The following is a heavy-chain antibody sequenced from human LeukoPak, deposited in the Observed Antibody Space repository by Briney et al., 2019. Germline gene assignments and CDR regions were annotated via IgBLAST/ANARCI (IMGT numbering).Heavy chain of an antibody. Sequence: GGSLRLSCEASGFPFSISWMNWVRQAPGEGLEWVAKADPDGSGTSYGDSVRGRFTISTDNAKNSLYLHMTTLRAEDAACYYCAREPRGNFDRWGQGALVTVSS. V-gene: IGHV3-7*03. D-gene: IGHD3-16*01. CDR3: AREPRGNFDR. J-gene: IGHJ4*02. CDR2: ADPDGSGT. CDR1: GFPFSISW.